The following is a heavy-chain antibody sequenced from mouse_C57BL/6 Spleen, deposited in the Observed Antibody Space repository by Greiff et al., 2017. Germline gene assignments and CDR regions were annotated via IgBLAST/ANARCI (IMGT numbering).Heavy chain of an antibody. Sequence: VQLQQPGAELVKPGASVKMSCKASGYTFTGYWITWVKQRPGQGLEWIGDIYPGSGSTNYNEKFKSKATLTVDTSSSTAYMQLSRLSAEDSAVYDCAKSVYDYDGFAYWGQGALVTVSA. CDR3: AKSVYDYDGFAY. CDR1: GYTFTGYW. J-gene: IGHJ3*01. V-gene: IGHV1-55*01. D-gene: IGHD2-4*01. CDR2: IYPGSGST.